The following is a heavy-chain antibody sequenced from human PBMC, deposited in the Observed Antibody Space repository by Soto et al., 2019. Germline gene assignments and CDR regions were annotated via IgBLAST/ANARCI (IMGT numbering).Heavy chain of an antibody. J-gene: IGHJ4*02. Sequence: EALKISWRGSGYSFTSYWNGWGRQMPGKGLGVRGIIYSGDSDTRFSPSFEGQVTISADKSISTTYLQWSSLKASDTALYYCWRRGVRDGYTIQADYWGQGTLVAVS. CDR1: GYSFTSYW. D-gene: IGHD5-18*01. CDR2: IYSGDSDT. V-gene: IGHV5-51*06. CDR3: WRRGVRDGYTIQADY.